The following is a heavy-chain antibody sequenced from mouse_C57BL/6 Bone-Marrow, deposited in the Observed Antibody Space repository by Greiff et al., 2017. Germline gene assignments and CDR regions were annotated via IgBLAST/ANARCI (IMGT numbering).Heavy chain of an antibody. D-gene: IGHD1-1*01. V-gene: IGHV5-17*01. CDR2: ISSGSSTI. CDR3: ARGENYGSSPLYAMDY. J-gene: IGHJ4*01. CDR1: GFTFSDYG. Sequence: VQLKESGGGLVKPGGSLKLSCAASGFTFSDYGMHWVRQAPEKGLEWVAYISSGSSTIYYADTVKGRFTISRDNAKNTLFLQMTSLRSEDTAMYYCARGENYGSSPLYAMDYWGQGTSVTVSS.